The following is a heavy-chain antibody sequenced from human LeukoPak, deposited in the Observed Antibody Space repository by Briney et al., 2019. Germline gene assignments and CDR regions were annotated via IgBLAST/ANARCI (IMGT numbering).Heavy chain of an antibody. J-gene: IGHJ5*02. Sequence: ASVKVSCKASGYTFTGYYIHWVRQAPGQGLEWMGWINPNIGGTSFAQKFHGRVTMTRDTSITTAYMELTRLRSDDTAVYYCARGGEYYDYQSGYWTWFDPWGQGTLVIVSS. CDR1: GYTFTGYY. CDR3: ARGGEYYDYQSGYWTWFDP. V-gene: IGHV1-2*02. CDR2: INPNIGGT. D-gene: IGHD3-3*01.